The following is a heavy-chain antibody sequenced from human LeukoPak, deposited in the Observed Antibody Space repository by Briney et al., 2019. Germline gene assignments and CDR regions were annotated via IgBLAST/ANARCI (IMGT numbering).Heavy chain of an antibody. V-gene: IGHV3-23*01. CDR3: ARRDPTTPKFDY. D-gene: IGHD1-14*01. CDR2: INGDGDST. CDR1: GFTFSNYG. Sequence: PGGSLRLSCTVSGFTFSNYGMSWVRQAPGKGLEWVSGINGDGDSTYYVDSVKGRFTISRDSSKSTLYLHMNSLRAEDTAVYYCARRDPTTPKFDYWGQGTLVTVSS. J-gene: IGHJ4*02.